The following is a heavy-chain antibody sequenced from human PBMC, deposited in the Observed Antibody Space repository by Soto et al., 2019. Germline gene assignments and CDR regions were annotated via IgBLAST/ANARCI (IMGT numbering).Heavy chain of an antibody. D-gene: IGHD1-26*01. V-gene: IGHV3-48*02. Sequence: EVQLVESGGNLVQPGGSLRLSCVASGFSFSSYSMNWVRQAPGKGPEWVAYVSGSGNTQYYADSVKGRFTISRDNAKQSLYLQLNSLRHEDTAVYYCARDPKSGIQQLYIDYWGQGALVTVSS. CDR3: ARDPKSGIQQLYIDY. J-gene: IGHJ4*02. CDR2: VSGSGNTQ. CDR1: GFSFSSYS.